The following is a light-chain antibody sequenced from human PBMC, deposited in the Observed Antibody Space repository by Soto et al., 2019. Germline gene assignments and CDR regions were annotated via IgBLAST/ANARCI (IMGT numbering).Light chain of an antibody. CDR2: GAS. J-gene: IGKJ1*01. Sequence: EIVLTQSPGTLSLSPGERATLSCRARQSVSHNYLAWYQQKPGQSPTLLIYGASSRATGIPDRFSGSGSGTDFILTISRLEPEYFSVYYCQQYDRSWTFGQGTKVEIK. CDR1: QSVSHNY. V-gene: IGKV3-20*01. CDR3: QQYDRSWT.